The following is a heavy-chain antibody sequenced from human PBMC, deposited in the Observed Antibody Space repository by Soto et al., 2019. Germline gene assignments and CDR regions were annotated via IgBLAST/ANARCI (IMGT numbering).Heavy chain of an antibody. CDR3: ARDYYYGDPGYYFDY. V-gene: IGHV3-33*01. CDR1: GFTFSSYG. J-gene: IGHJ4*02. D-gene: IGHD4-17*01. Sequence: GGSLRLSCAASGFTFSSYGMHWVRQAPGKGLEWVAVIWYDGSNKYYADSVKGRFTISRDNSKNTLYLQMNSLRAEDTAVYYCARDYYYGDPGYYFDYWGQGTLVTVSS. CDR2: IWYDGSNK.